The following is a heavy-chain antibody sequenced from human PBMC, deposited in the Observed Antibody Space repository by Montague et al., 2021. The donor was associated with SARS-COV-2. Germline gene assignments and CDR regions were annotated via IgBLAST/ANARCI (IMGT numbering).Heavy chain of an antibody. J-gene: IGHJ5*02. CDR3: ARSAMIRGVFTSWFDP. Sequence: SETLSLTCTVSVGSISNYYWTWIRQPPGKGLEWIGYIYDGGSANXNPSLKSRSTISVDTSNNQFSLRLSSVTAADTAIYYCARSAMIRGVFTSWFDPWGQGTLVTVPS. D-gene: IGHD3-10*01. CDR2: IYDGGSA. V-gene: IGHV4-59*01. CDR1: VGSISNYY.